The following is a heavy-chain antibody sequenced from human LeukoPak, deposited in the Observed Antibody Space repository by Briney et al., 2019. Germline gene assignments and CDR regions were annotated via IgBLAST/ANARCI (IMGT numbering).Heavy chain of an antibody. CDR3: ARGHYDILTGLRNFDY. CDR2: IIPIFGTA. CDR1: GGTFSSYA. J-gene: IGHJ4*02. V-gene: IGHV1-69*13. Sequence: VASVKVSCKASGGTFSSYAISWVRQAPGQGLEWMGGIIPIFGTANYAQKFQGRVTITADESTSTAYMELSSLRSEDTAVYYCARGHYDILTGLRNFDYWGQGTLVTVSS. D-gene: IGHD3-9*01.